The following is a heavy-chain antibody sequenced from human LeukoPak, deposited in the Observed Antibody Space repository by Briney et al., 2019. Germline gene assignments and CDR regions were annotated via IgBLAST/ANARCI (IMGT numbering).Heavy chain of an antibody. CDR1: GYTFTDHG. CDR3: ATDGYDSGWYYDAFDI. D-gene: IGHD6-19*01. V-gene: IGHV1-18*01. CDR2: ISTYNGHT. J-gene: IGHJ3*02. Sequence: ASVKVSCKASGYTFTDHGINWVRQAPGQGLEWMGLISTYNGHTNYAQKLQGRVTMTEDTSTDTAYMELSSLRSEDTAVYYCATDGYDSGWYYDAFDIWGQGTMVTVSS.